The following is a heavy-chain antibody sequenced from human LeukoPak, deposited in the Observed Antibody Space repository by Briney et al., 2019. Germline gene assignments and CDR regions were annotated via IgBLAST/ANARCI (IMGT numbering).Heavy chain of an antibody. V-gene: IGHV4-34*01. Sequence: SETLSLTCAVYGGSFSGYYWSWIRQPPGKGLEWIGEINHSGSTNYNPSLKSRVTISVDTSKNQFSLKLSSVTAADTAVYYCVRAQYSYGQDYWGQGTLVTVSS. J-gene: IGHJ4*02. CDR3: VRAQYSYGQDY. CDR1: GGSFSGYY. D-gene: IGHD5-18*01. CDR2: INHSGST.